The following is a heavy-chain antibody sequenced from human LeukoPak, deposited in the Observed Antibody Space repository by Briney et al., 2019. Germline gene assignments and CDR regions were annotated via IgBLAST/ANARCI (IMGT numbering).Heavy chain of an antibody. CDR3: ARAPSADY. J-gene: IGHJ4*02. Sequence: SETLSLTCTVSGYSISSGYYWGWIRQSPETGLEWIGRIYTSGSTNYNPSLKSRVTISVDTSKNQFSLKLSSVTAADTAVYYCARAPSADYWGQGTLVTVSS. V-gene: IGHV4-38-2*02. D-gene: IGHD3-3*01. CDR2: IYTSGST. CDR1: GYSISSGYY.